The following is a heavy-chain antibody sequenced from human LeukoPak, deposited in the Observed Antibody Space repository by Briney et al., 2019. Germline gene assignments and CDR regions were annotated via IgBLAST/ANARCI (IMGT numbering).Heavy chain of an antibody. J-gene: IGHJ6*02. CDR2: FDPEDGET. CDR1: GYTLTELS. V-gene: IGHV1-24*01. CDR3: ATVKLERPTYYYYGMDV. D-gene: IGHD1-1*01. Sequence: ASVKVSCKVSGYTLTELSMHWVRQAPGKGLEWMGGFDPEDGETIYAQKFQGRVTMTEDTSTDTAYMELSSLRSEDTAVYYCATVKLERPTYYYYGMDVWGQGTTVTVSS.